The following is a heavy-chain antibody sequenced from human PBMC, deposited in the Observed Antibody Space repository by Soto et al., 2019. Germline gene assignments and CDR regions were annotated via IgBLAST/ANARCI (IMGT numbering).Heavy chain of an antibody. CDR2: INHSGST. J-gene: IGHJ4*02. Sequence: QVQLQQWGAGLLKPSETLSLTCAVYGGSFSGYYWSWIRQPPGKGLEWIGEINHSGSTNYNPSLKSRVTISLATSKNQFSLKLTSVTAADTAVYYCARGSPRITGTTKFGYWGQGALVTVSS. D-gene: IGHD1-7*01. V-gene: IGHV4-34*01. CDR1: GGSFSGYY. CDR3: ARGSPRITGTTKFGY.